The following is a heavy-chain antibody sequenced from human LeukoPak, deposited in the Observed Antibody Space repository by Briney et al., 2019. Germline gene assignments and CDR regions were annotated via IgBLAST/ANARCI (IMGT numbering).Heavy chain of an antibody. D-gene: IGHD3-22*01. J-gene: IGHJ4*02. CDR2: ISGSGGST. CDR3: RVIDSSGYKDY. V-gene: IGHV3-23*01. Sequence: GGSLRLSCAASGFTFSSYAMSWVRQAPGKGLEWVSTISGSGGSTYYADSVKGRFTISRDNSKNTLYLQMNSLRAEDTPVYYCRVIDSSGYKDYWGQGTLVTVSS. CDR1: GFTFSSYA.